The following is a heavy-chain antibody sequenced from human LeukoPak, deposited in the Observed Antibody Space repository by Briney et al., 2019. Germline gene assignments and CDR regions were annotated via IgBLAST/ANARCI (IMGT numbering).Heavy chain of an antibody. Sequence: GGSLRLSCAASGFTFSSYGMHWVRQAPGKGLEWVAVIWYDGSNKYYADSVKGRFTISRDNSKNTLYLQMNSLRAEDTAVYYCARGIAAAGTAGDYFDYWGQGTLVTVSS. CDR1: GFTFSSYG. CDR3: ARGIAAAGTAGDYFDY. D-gene: IGHD6-13*01. CDR2: IWYDGSNK. J-gene: IGHJ4*02. V-gene: IGHV3-33*01.